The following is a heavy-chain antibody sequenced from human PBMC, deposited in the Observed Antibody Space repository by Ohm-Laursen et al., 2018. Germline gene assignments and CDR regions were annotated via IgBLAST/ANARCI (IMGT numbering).Heavy chain of an antibody. Sequence: SLRLSCTASGFPFTGFSMDWVRQAPGKGLEWVASITSGSSYIYYADSVKGRFTISRDNPKNSLYLQMNSLRADDSAVYFCASNSDYRFDYWGQGTLVTVSS. V-gene: IGHV3-21*01. CDR2: ITSGSSYI. J-gene: IGHJ4*02. CDR3: ASNSDYRFDY. D-gene: IGHD5-12*01. CDR1: GFPFTGFS.